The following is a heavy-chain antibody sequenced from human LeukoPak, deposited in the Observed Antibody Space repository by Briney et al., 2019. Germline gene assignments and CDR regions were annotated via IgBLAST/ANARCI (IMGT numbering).Heavy chain of an antibody. CDR1: GFTFSSYD. CDR3: ARAMTQDGSSWYFDY. V-gene: IGHV3-13*04. D-gene: IGHD6-13*01. J-gene: IGHJ4*02. CDR2: IGTAGDT. Sequence: GGSLRLSCAASGFTFSSYDMHWVRQATGKGLEWVSAIGTAGDTYYPGSVKGRFTISRENAKNSLYLQMNSLRAGDTAMYYCARAMTQDGSSWYFDYWGQGTLATVSS.